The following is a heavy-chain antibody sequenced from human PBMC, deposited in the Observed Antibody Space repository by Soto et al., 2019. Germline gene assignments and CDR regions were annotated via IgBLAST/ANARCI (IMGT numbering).Heavy chain of an antibody. CDR1: GFIFSSSA. J-gene: IGHJ4*01. V-gene: IGHV3-23*01. CDR2: LSAGGTAT. Sequence: EVQLLESGGGLVQPGGSLRLSCAASGFIFSSSAMTWVRQAPGKGLEWVSGLSAGGTATYHADSVEGRFTISRDNFKNSLYLQVNSLRVEDTALYYCAVAVGGSSYAYLPADWGHGTLVTVSS. CDR3: AVAVGGSSYAYLPAD. D-gene: IGHD5-18*01.